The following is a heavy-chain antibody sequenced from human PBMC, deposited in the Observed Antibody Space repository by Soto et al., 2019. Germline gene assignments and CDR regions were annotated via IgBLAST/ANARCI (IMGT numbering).Heavy chain of an antibody. D-gene: IGHD3-22*01. CDR1: GGSISSGGYY. J-gene: IGHJ1*01. CDR2: IYYSGST. CDR3: AIYDSSGSRGFQH. V-gene: IGHV4-31*03. Sequence: SETRSLTCTVSGGSISSGGYYWSWIRQHPGKGLEWIGYIYYSGSTYYNPSLKSRVTISVDTSKNQFSLKLSSVTAADTAVYYCAIYDSSGSRGFQHWGQGTLVTVSS.